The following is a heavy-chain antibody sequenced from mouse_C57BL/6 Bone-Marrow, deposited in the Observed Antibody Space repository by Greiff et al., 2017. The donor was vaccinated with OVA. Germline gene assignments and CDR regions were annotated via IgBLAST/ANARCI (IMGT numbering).Heavy chain of an antibody. CDR2: IDHNSGGT. J-gene: IGHJ3*01. Sequence: VKLQQPGAELVKPGASVKLSCKASGYTFTSYWMNWVKQRHGRGLEWIGRIDHNSGGTKYNEKVKSKATLTVDNPSSTAYMQLISLTSEDSSGYYCARAPFTTVSLWGQGTRVTVSA. CDR1: GYTFTSYW. D-gene: IGHD1-1*01. CDR3: ARAPFTTVSL. V-gene: IGHV1-72*01.